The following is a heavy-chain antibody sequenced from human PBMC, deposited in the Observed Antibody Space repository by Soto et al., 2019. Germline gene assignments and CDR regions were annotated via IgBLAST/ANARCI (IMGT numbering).Heavy chain of an antibody. Sequence: EVQLLESGGGFIHPGGSLRLSCAASGFSFSSFAMNWVRQAPGKGLEWVSIISGSADSTFYADSGKGRFTICRDNSKSTLYLQIKSLRAEDTAVYYCAKTRGAMIYAISVYGMDVWGQGTTVTVSS. V-gene: IGHV3-23*01. J-gene: IGHJ6*02. CDR1: GFSFSSFA. D-gene: IGHD2-8*01. CDR2: ISGSADST. CDR3: AKTRGAMIYAISVYGMDV.